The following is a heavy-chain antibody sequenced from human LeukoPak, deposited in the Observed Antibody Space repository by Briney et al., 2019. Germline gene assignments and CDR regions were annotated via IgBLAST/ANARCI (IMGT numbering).Heavy chain of an antibody. CDR1: GFTFSSYW. D-gene: IGHD3-22*01. CDR3: ARVLYDSSGFNAFDI. CDR2: INSDGSST. V-gene: IGHV3-74*01. J-gene: IGHJ3*02. Sequence: AGGSLRLSCAASGFTFSSYWMHWVRQAPGKGLVWVSRINSDGSSTSYADSVKGRFTISRDNAKNTLYLQMNSLRAEDTAVYYCARVLYDSSGFNAFDIWGQGTMVTVSS.